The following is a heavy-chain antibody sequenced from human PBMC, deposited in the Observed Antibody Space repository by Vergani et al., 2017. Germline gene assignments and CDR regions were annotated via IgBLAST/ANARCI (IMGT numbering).Heavy chain of an antibody. CDR2: ISYDGSNK. J-gene: IGHJ4*02. Sequence: QVQLVESGGGVVQPGRSLRLSCAASGFTFSSYAMHWVRQAPGKGLEWVAVISYDGSNKYYADSVKGRFTIPRDNSKNTLYLQMNSLEAEDTAVYYCARGASGDYVSSFDYWGQGTLVTVSS. CDR1: GFTFSSYA. V-gene: IGHV3-30-3*01. CDR3: ARGASGDYVSSFDY. D-gene: IGHD4-17*01.